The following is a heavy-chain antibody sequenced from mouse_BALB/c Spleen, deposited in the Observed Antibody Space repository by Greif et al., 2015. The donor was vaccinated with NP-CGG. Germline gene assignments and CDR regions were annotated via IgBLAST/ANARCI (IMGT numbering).Heavy chain of an antibody. J-gene: IGHJ4*01. CDR2: IWRGGST. CDR1: GFSLTSYG. CDR3: AKNDGNSYAMDY. Sequence: VQLQQSGPGLVQPSQSLSITCTVSGFSLTSYGVHWVRQSPGKGLEWLGVIWRGGSTDHNAAFMSRLSITKDNSKSQVFFKMNSLQADDTAIYYCAKNDGNSYAMDYWGQGTSVTVST. V-gene: IGHV2-5*01. D-gene: IGHD2-1*01.